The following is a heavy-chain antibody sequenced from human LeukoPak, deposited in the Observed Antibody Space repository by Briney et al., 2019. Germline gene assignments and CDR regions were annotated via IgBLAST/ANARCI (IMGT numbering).Heavy chain of an antibody. CDR2: IWYDGSNK. J-gene: IGHJ4*02. CDR3: ARDTGFDY. D-gene: IGHD4-17*01. CDR1: GFTFSSYG. Sequence: GGSLRLPCAASGFTFSSYGMHWVRHAPGKGLEWVAVIWYDGSNKYYADSVKGRFTISRDNSKNTLYPQMNSLRTEDTAVYYCARDTGFDYWGQGTLVTVSS. V-gene: IGHV3-33*01.